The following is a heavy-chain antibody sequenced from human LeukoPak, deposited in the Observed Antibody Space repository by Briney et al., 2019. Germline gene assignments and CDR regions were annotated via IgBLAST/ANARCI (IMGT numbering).Heavy chain of an antibody. CDR2: INPNSGGT. V-gene: IGHV1-2*02. CDR1: GYTFTGYY. D-gene: IGHD2-15*01. J-gene: IGHJ4*02. Sequence: ASVKVSCKASGYTFTGYYMHWVRQAPGQGLEWMGWINPNSGGTNYAQKFQGRVTMTRDTSISTAYMELSRLRSDDTAVYYCARDHRRYCSGDSCYGYWGQGTLVTVSS. CDR3: ARDHRRYCSGDSCYGY.